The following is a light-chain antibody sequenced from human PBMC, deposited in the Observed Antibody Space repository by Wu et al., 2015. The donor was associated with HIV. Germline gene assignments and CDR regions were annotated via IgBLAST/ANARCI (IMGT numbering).Light chain of an antibody. Sequence: EIVMTQSPATLSVSPGERATLSCRASQSVSSNLAWYQHKPGQAPRLLIYGASTRATGLPARFSGSGSGTEFTLTISSMQSEDFAVYYCQQYINWPRTFGLGDQAGDQT. CDR1: QSVSSN. CDR3: QQYINWPRT. V-gene: IGKV3-15*01. CDR2: GAS. J-gene: IGKJ2*01.